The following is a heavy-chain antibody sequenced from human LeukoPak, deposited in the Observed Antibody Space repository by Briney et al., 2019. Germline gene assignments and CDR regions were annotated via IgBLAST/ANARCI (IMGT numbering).Heavy chain of an antibody. CDR1: GFTFNTNA. D-gene: IGHD3-22*01. CDR3: AKSQYHYYDSSGSRFDY. Sequence: GGSLRLSCAASGFTFNTNAMSWVRQAPGKGLEWVSTISGTGDSTYYADSVKGRFTISRDNSKNTLYLQMNSLRAEDTAVYYCAKSQYHYYDSSGSRFDYWGQGTLVTVFS. CDR2: ISGTGDST. V-gene: IGHV3-23*01. J-gene: IGHJ4*02.